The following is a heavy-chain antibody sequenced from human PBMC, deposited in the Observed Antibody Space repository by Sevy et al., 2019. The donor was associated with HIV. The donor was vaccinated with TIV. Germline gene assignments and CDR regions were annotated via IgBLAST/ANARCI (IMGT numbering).Heavy chain of an antibody. D-gene: IGHD6-13*01. CDR1: GFTFSDHY. CDR3: VTHAGMAAAGRVFDY. V-gene: IGHV3-72*01. CDR2: SRNKADGYTT. J-gene: IGHJ4*02. Sequence: GGSLRLSCVASGFTFSDHYMEWVRQAPGKGLEWVGRSRNKADGYTTEYAASVKGRFTISREESKNSLYVQMNSLKTEETAVYYCVTHAGMAAAGRVFDYWGQGTLVTVSS.